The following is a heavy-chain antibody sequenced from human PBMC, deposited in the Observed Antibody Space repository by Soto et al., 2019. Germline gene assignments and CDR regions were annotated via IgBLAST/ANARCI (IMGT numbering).Heavy chain of an antibody. D-gene: IGHD3-10*01. Sequence: QLQLQESGSGLVKPSQTLSLTCAVSGGSISSGGYSWSWIRQPPGKGLEWIGYIYHSGSTYYNPSLESRVTISVDRSKNQFSLKLSSVTAADTAVYYCARGGGSAVRGVIRRAYYYGMDVWGQGTTVTVSS. CDR1: GGSISSGGYS. CDR3: ARGGGSAVRGVIRRAYYYGMDV. V-gene: IGHV4-30-2*01. J-gene: IGHJ6*02. CDR2: IYHSGST.